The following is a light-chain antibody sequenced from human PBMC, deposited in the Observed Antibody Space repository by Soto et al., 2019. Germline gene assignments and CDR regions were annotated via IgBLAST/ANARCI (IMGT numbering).Light chain of an antibody. CDR2: QVT. J-gene: IGLJ2*01. V-gene: IGLV2-14*01. Sequence: QSALTQPASVSGSPGQSITISCTGTSSDLAIYNYVSWYQQQPGKAPKLMIYQVTNRPSGVSGRFSGSKSGNTASLTISGLQAEDEADYYCNSYRSSITPVVFGGGTKLTVL. CDR3: NSYRSSITPVV. CDR1: SSDLAIYNY.